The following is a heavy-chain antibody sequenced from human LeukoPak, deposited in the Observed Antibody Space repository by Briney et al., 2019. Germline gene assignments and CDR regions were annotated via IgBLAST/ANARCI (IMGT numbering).Heavy chain of an antibody. D-gene: IGHD6-13*01. Sequence: SETLSLTCAVYGGSFSGYYWSWIRQPPGKGLEWIGEINHSGSTNYNPSLKSRVTISVDTSKNQFSLKLSSVTAADTAVYCCARAVGRSSSWYTGWGQGTLVTVSS. CDR3: ARAVGRSSSWYTG. CDR1: GGSFSGYY. J-gene: IGHJ4*02. V-gene: IGHV4-34*01. CDR2: INHSGST.